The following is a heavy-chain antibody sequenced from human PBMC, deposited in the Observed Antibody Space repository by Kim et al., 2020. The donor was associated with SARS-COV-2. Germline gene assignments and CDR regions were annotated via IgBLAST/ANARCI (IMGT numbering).Heavy chain of an antibody. D-gene: IGHD4-4*01. CDR2: INHSGST. Sequence: SETLSLTCAVYGGSFSGYYWSWIRQPPGKGLEWIGEINHSGSTNYNPSLKSRVTISVDTSKNQFSLKLSSVTAADTAVYYCASLQRTLGSPLYSNYDGGHLAGWGQGTLVTVSS. J-gene: IGHJ4*02. CDR1: GGSFSGYY. CDR3: ASLQRTLGSPLYSNYDGGHLAG. V-gene: IGHV4-34*01.